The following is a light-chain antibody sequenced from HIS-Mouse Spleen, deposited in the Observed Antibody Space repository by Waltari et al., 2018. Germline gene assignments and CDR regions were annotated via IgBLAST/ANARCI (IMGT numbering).Light chain of an antibody. J-gene: IGLJ3*02. Sequence: QSALTQPASVSGSPGQSITISCTGTSSDVGGYNYVSWYQQHPGKAPNLMIYDVSNRPAGGSKRCSGSKAGNTASLTSSGLQAEDEADYYCSSYTSSSTLVFGGGTKLTVL. V-gene: IGLV2-14*03. CDR2: DVS. CDR1: SSDVGGYNY. CDR3: SSYTSSSTLV.